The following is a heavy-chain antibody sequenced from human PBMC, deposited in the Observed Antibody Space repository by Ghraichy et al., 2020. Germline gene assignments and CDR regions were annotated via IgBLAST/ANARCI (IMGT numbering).Heavy chain of an antibody. V-gene: IGHV4-4*09. CDR3: ARRVTTTPGEWFDP. CDR1: GGSFSTYY. Sequence: SETLSLTCTVPGGSFSTYYWTWIRQPPGKEPEWIGYIYDSGSTIYNPSLKSRVTISADTSRNQFSLTLTSVTAADTAVYYCARRVTTTPGEWFDPWGQGTLVTVSS. D-gene: IGHD3-10*01. CDR2: IYDSGST. J-gene: IGHJ5*02.